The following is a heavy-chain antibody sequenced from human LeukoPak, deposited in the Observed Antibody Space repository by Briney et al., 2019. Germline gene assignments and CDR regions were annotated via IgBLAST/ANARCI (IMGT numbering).Heavy chain of an antibody. V-gene: IGHV3-48*03. CDR1: GFTFSSYE. Sequence: PGGSLRLSCAASGFTFSSYEMNRVRQAPGKGLEWVSYISSSGSTIYYADSVKGRFTISRDNAKNSLYLQMNSLRAEDTAVYYCAKAKTVYYYDSSGYTHDAFDIWGQGTMVTVSS. CDR2: ISSSGSTI. J-gene: IGHJ3*02. CDR3: AKAKTVYYYDSSGYTHDAFDI. D-gene: IGHD3-22*01.